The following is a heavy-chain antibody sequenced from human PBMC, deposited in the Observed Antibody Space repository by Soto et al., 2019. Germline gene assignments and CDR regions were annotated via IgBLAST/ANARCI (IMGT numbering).Heavy chain of an antibody. V-gene: IGHV3-74*01. CDR3: TRDSSLSHDY. CDR1: GFTFRNHW. CDR2: INNDGSGT. Sequence: PGGSLRLSCAASGFTFRNHWMHWVRQAPGKGLVWVSHINNDGSGTTYADSVKGRFTISRDNAENTIYLQMNSLRVEDTAVYYCTRDSSLSHDYWGQGALVTVSS. J-gene: IGHJ4*02.